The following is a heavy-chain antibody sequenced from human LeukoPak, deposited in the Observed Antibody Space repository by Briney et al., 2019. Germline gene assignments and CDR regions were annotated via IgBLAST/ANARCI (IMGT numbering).Heavy chain of an antibody. CDR2: IYSGGST. CDR1: GFTFSSYA. D-gene: IGHD3-16*01. Sequence: GGSLRLSCAASGFTFSSYAMSWVRQAPGKGLEWVSVIYSGGSTYYADSVKGRFTISRDNSKNTLFLQMDSLRVEDTAVYYCVKGKDLYGALDIWGQGTMVTVSS. CDR3: VKGKDLYGALDI. J-gene: IGHJ3*02. V-gene: IGHV3-23*03.